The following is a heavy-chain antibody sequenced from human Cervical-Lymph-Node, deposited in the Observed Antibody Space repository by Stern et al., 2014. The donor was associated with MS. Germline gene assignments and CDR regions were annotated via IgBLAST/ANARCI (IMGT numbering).Heavy chain of an antibody. Sequence: VQLVQSGAEVKKPGASVKVSCKVSGYTLTEMSMHWVRPAPGKGLAWMGGYDPQHGETVYAQKIQGRVTMAEDRSTDTAYMELTSLRSDDTAVYYCATHRGRVTYYYGLDVWGQGTTVTVSS. CDR2: YDPQHGET. CDR3: ATHRGRVTYYYGLDV. CDR1: GYTLTEMS. V-gene: IGHV1-24*01. J-gene: IGHJ6*02. D-gene: IGHD2-21*02.